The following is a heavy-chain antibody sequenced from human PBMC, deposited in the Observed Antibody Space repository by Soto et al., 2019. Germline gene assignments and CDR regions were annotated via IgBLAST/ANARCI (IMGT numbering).Heavy chain of an antibody. CDR2: ISKDGLDR. D-gene: IGHD6-19*01. CDR1: GFTFSDFG. J-gene: IGHJ4*02. CDR3: ASPREGQWLVFDH. Sequence: HPGGSLRLSCVVSGFTFSDFGMHWVRQSPGEGLAWVASISKDGLDRYYSESVKGRFTISRDDSKNTVFLQMNSLKVEDTAAYFCASPREGQWLVFDHWGQRTLVTV. V-gene: IGHV3-30*19.